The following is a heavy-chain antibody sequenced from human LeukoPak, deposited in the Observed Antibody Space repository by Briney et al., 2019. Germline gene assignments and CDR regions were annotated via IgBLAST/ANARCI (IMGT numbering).Heavy chain of an antibody. J-gene: IGHJ4*02. CDR1: GEPISSYY. V-gene: IGHV4-59*01. Sequence: SETLSLTCLVSGEPISSYYWSWIRQAPGRGPQYIGNVYYNGNTNYNPSLKSRVAISVDASKNQFSQKVDSVATADTAVYYCARGDYDFWSGNWRFDTWGQGTLATVSS. CDR3: ARGDYDFWSGNWRFDT. D-gene: IGHD3-3*01. CDR2: VYYNGNT.